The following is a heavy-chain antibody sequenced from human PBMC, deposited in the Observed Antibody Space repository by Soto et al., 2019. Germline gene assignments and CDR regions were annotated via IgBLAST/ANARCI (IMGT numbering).Heavy chain of an antibody. Sequence: GGSLRLSCAASGFTFSSYAMHWVRQAPGKGLEWVAVISYDGSNKYYADSVKGRFTISRDNSKNTLYLQMNSLRAEDTAVYYCARARLIVGATDAFDIWGQGTMVTVSS. CDR1: GFTFSSYA. CDR2: ISYDGSNK. CDR3: ARARLIVGATDAFDI. V-gene: IGHV3-30-3*01. D-gene: IGHD1-26*01. J-gene: IGHJ3*02.